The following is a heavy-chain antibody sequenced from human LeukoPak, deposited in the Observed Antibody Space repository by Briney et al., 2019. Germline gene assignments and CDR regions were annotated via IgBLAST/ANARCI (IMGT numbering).Heavy chain of an antibody. V-gene: IGHV3-23*01. CDR2: ISVSGAGT. CDR1: GFTFSSYA. D-gene: IGHD2-21*01. Sequence: GGSLRLSCAASGFTFSSYAMSWVRQAPGKGLEWVSGISVSGAGTYYADSVKGRFTISRDNSKDTLYLQMNSLRAEDTAIFYCAKIVDNNYPRSVDTWGQGTLVTVSS. J-gene: IGHJ5*02. CDR3: AKIVDNNYPRSVDT.